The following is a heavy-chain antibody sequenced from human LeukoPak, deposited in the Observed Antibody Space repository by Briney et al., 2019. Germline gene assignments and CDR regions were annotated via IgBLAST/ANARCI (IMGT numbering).Heavy chain of an antibody. CDR3: ARGLDSGITMVRGVINPFDY. V-gene: IGHV1-2*02. Sequence: ASVKVSRKASGYTFTGYYMHWVRQAPGQGLEWMGWINPNSGGTNYAQKFQGRVTMTRDTSISTAYMELSRLRSDDTAVYYCARGLDSGITMVRGVINPFDYWGQGTLVTVSS. CDR1: GYTFTGYY. J-gene: IGHJ4*02. D-gene: IGHD3-10*01. CDR2: INPNSGGT.